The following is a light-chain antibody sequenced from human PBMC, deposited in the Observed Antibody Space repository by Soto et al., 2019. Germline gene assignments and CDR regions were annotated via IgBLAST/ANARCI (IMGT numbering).Light chain of an antibody. J-gene: IGKJ1*01. V-gene: IGKV1-13*02. CDR3: QQFNSYWYT. CDR1: EGVSSA. Sequence: AIQLTQSPSSLSASVGDRVTITCRASEGVSSALAWYQQKPGKPPDLLISDASTLESGVPSRFSGSVSGTDFTLTISSLQPEDFATYYCQQFNSYWYTFGQGTKVEIK. CDR2: DAS.